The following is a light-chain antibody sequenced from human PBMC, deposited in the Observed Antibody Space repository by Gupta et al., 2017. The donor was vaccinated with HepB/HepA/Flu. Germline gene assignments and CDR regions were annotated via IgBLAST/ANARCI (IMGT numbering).Light chain of an antibody. Sequence: EIVLTQSPATLSLSPGERATLSCRASQSVANYIAWYQQKPGQAPRLLIYDASNRATGIPARFSGSGSGTDFTLTISSLEPEDFALYYCLQRSNLHTFGQGTKLEIK. CDR1: QSVANY. J-gene: IGKJ2*01. V-gene: IGKV3-11*01. CDR3: LQRSNLHT. CDR2: DAS.